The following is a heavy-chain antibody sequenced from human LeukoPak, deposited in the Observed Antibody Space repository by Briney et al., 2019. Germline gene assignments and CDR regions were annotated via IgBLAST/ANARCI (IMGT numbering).Heavy chain of an antibody. J-gene: IGHJ4*02. D-gene: IGHD3-3*01. Sequence: GGSLRLSCAASGFTFSSYGMHWVRQAPGKGLEWVAVIWYDGSNKYYADSVKGRFTISRDNSKNTLYLQMNSLRAEDTAVYYCARDQIIHLSDNDFWSGYIGGLDYWGQGTLVTVSS. CDR2: IWYDGSNK. CDR1: GFTFSSYG. V-gene: IGHV3-33*01. CDR3: ARDQIIHLSDNDFWSGYIGGLDY.